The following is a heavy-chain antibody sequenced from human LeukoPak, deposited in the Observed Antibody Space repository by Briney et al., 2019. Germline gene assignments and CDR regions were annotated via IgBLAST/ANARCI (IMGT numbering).Heavy chain of an antibody. V-gene: IGHV3-74*01. Sequence: GGSLRLSCAASGFTFSSHWMHWVRQAPGKGLVWVSRINSDGSSISYADSVKGRFTISRDNAKNTLYLQMNSLRAEDTALYYCARAYKDRSLAGKKEFFQHWGQGTLVTVSS. CDR2: INSDGSSI. CDR3: ARAYKDRSLAGKKEFFQH. J-gene: IGHJ1*01. D-gene: IGHD6-19*01. CDR1: GFTFSSHW.